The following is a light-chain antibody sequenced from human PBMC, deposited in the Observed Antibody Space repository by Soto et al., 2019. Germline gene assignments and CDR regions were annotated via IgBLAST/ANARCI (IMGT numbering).Light chain of an antibody. J-gene: IGKJ1*01. CDR2: GAS. V-gene: IGKV1-5*03. CDR3: QQYNRLWT. Sequence: DIQMTQSPSSLSASVGDSVTITCRASQSVNSWLAWYQQKPGKAPRLLISGASNLASGVPSRFSGSGFGTEFTLTISSLQPDDFATYYCQQYNRLWTFGQGNRVEVK. CDR1: QSVNSW.